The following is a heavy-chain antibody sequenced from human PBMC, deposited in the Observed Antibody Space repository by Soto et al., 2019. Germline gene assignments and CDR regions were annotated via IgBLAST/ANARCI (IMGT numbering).Heavy chain of an antibody. V-gene: IGHV3-15*07. D-gene: IGHD2-15*01. CDR2: IKTKTEGGAT. Sequence: GGSPRLSCAASDFTVSNAWMDWVRQAPGKGLEWVGRIKTKTEGGATDYAAPLKGRFTISRDDSKNTLFLQMNSLKTEDTAVYYCTTGSVEGVWGQGATVTVSS. CDR3: TTGSVEGV. J-gene: IGHJ6*02. CDR1: DFTVSNAW.